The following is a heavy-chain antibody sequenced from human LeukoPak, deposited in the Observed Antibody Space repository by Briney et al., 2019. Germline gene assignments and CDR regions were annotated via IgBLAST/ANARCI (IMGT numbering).Heavy chain of an antibody. J-gene: IGHJ6*02. Sequence: KSSETLSLTCTVSGGSISSYYWSWIRQPPGKGLEWIGDIYYSGSTNYNPSLKRRVTISVDTSKNQFSLKLSCVTAADASVYYCARTRGSGWPYYSYGMDAWGQGTTVTVSS. D-gene: IGHD6-19*01. V-gene: IGHV4-59*08. CDR2: IYYSGST. CDR1: GGSISSYY. CDR3: ARTRGSGWPYYSYGMDA.